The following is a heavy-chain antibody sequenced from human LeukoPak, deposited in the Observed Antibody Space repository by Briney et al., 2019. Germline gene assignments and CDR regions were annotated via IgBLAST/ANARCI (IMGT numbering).Heavy chain of an antibody. CDR2: INPNSGGT. V-gene: IGHV1-2*02. CDR1: GYTFTGFY. D-gene: IGHD6-13*01. J-gene: IGHJ6*03. CDR3: ARVIAAAGEKLNYYYMDV. Sequence: ASVKVSCKASGYTFTGFYIHWVRQAPGQGLEWMGWINPNSGGTKYAQRFQGRVTMTRDTSISTAYMELSRLRSDDTAVYYCARVIAAAGEKLNYYYMDVWGKGTTVTVSS.